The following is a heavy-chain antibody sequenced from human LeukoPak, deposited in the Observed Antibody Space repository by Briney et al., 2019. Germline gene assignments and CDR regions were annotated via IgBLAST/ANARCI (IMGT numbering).Heavy chain of an antibody. Sequence: GGSLRLSCAASGFRFSDCDMHWVRQAPGKGLEWVGRIGGKPKGYATAYAASVKGRFTISRDESKNTAYLQMNSLRPEDKAVYYCTTYSGGHHWGQGTLVTVSS. J-gene: IGHJ5*02. D-gene: IGHD5-18*01. CDR2: IGGKPKGYAT. CDR3: TTYSGGHH. V-gene: IGHV3-73*01. CDR1: GFRFSDCD.